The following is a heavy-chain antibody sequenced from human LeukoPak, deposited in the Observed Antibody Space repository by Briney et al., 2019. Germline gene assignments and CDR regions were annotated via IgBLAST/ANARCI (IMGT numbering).Heavy chain of an antibody. CDR3: AKARYYYDSSGGYYFDY. J-gene: IGHJ4*03. CDR1: GFTFSSYA. CDR2: ISGSGGST. V-gene: IGHV3-23*01. D-gene: IGHD3-22*01. Sequence: GGSLRLSCAASGFTFSSYAMSWVRQAPGKGLEWVSAISGSGGSTYYADSVKGRFTISRDNSKNTLYLQMNSLRAEDTAVYYCAKARYYYDSSGGYYFDYWGQGTTVTVSS.